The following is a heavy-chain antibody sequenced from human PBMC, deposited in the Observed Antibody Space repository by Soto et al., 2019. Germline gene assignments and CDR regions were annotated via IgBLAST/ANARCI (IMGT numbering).Heavy chain of an antibody. V-gene: IGHV3-11*06. J-gene: IGHJ6*02. D-gene: IGHD2-2*03. CDR3: ARDGYCISSSCYFLPDV. CDR2: ISSSSSYT. Sequence: GGSLRLSCAAPGFTFSDYYMCSIRQAPGKGMEWVSYISSSSSYTNYADSVKGRFTISRDNAKNSLYLQMNSLRDEDMAVYYCARDGYCISSSCYFLPDVWGQGTTVTVSS. CDR1: GFTFSDYY.